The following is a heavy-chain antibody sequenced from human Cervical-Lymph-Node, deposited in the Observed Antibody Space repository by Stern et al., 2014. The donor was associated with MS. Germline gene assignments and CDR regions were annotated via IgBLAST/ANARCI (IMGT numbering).Heavy chain of an antibody. CDR3: ARVSLSYYAPPYFDY. J-gene: IGHJ4*02. CDR2: ISSSGTSI. CDR1: GFTLRDYH. D-gene: IGHD3-10*01. Sequence: QVQLVQSGGGLVKPGGSLRLSCAASGFTLRDYHMSWIRQAPGKGLDWVSHISSSGTSIYYADSVKGRFTISRDDARNSLYLQMNSLRPEDTAIYYCARVSLSYYAPPYFDYWGQGILVTVSS. V-gene: IGHV3-11*01.